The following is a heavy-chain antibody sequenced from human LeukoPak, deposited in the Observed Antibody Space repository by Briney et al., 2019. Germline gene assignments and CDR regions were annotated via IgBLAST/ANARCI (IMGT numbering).Heavy chain of an antibody. Sequence: SETLSLTCTVSGGSISSGDYYWSWIRQPPGKGLEWIGYIYHSGSTYYNPSLKSRVTISVDTSKNQFSLKLSSVTAADTAVYYCARAAFWSAPPPFHYYYYMDVWGKGTTVTVSS. V-gene: IGHV4-30-4*08. CDR1: GGSISSGDYY. D-gene: IGHD3-3*01. J-gene: IGHJ6*03. CDR2: IYHSGST. CDR3: ARAAFWSAPPPFHYYYYMDV.